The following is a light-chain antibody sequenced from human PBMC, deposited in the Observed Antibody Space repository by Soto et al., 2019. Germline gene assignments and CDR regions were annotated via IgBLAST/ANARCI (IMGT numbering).Light chain of an antibody. J-gene: IGKJ1*01. CDR1: QSISSW. CDR2: KAS. V-gene: IGKV1-5*03. CDR3: QQYNSDSQT. Sequence: DIQMTQSPSTLSASAGDRVTITCRASQSISSWLAWYQQKPGKAPKLLIYKASTLESGVPSRFSGSGSGTEFTLTISSLQPDDFATYYCQQYNSDSQTFGQGTKVDIK.